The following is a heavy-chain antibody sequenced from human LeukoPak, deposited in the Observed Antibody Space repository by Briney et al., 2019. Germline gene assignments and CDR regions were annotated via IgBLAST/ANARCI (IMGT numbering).Heavy chain of an antibody. J-gene: IGHJ1*01. Sequence: SETLSLTCTMSGGGDSITDYYWSWIRQPPGKGLEWLGYVYHRGSTDYSPSLKSRLIISLDTSKSQFSLRLSSVTAADTAVYFCASPRGDDSGGYYTWYFHHWGQGILVTVSS. CDR2: VYHRGST. CDR1: GGGDSITDYY. CDR3: ASPRGDDSGGYYTWYFHH. D-gene: IGHD3-22*01. V-gene: IGHV4-59*01.